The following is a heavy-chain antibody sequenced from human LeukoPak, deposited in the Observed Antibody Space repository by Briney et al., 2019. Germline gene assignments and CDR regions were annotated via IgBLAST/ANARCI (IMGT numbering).Heavy chain of an antibody. V-gene: IGHV3-23*01. CDR3: TKEGFGELSS. D-gene: IGHD3-10*01. J-gene: IGHJ3*01. CDR1: GFTFSSHA. Sequence: GGSLRLSRAASGFTFSSHAMSWVRQAPGKAREWVSAISASGDSTHYAASVKGRFTISRDNSKNTLYVQMKVLRPDDTAVYYCTKEGFGELSSWGQGTMVTVSS. CDR2: ISASGDST.